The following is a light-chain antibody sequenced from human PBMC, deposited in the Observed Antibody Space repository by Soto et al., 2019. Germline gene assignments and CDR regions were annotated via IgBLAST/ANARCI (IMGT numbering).Light chain of an antibody. CDR1: TGAVTNGHY. J-gene: IGLJ1*01. V-gene: IGLV7-46*01. CDR2: DTT. Sequence: AVVTHEPSLTVSPGGTFTLTCGSSTGAVTNGHYPYWFQRKPGQAPRTLIYDTTNRHSWTPARFSGSLLGGKAALTLSGAQPEDEAEYYCLLSYNGPYVFGTGTKVTVL. CDR3: LLSYNGPYV.